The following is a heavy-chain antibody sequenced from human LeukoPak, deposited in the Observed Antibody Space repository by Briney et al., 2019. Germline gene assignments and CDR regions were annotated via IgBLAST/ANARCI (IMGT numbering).Heavy chain of an antibody. V-gene: IGHV3-21*01. D-gene: IGHD3-16*01. J-gene: IGHJ6*03. CDR3: ATNWAYYYYYMDV. CDR1: GFTFSGYE. Sequence: GGSLRLSCAGSGFTFSGYEMNWVRQAPGKGLEWVSSISSSSSYIYYADSVKGRFTISRDNAKNSLYLQMNSLRAEDTAVYYCATNWAYYYYYMDVWGKGTTVTVSS. CDR2: ISSSSSYI.